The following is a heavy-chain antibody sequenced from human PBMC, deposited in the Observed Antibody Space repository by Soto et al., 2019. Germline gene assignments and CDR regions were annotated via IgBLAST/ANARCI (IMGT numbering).Heavy chain of an antibody. Sequence: SETLSLTCTVSGGSISSYYCSWIRQPPGKRLEWIGYIYYSGSTNYNPSLKSRVTISVDTSKNQFSLKLSSVTAADTAVYYCARVVVGATRYYGMDVWGQGTTVTSP. CDR1: GGSISSYY. D-gene: IGHD1-26*01. J-gene: IGHJ6*02. CDR3: ARVVVGATRYYGMDV. CDR2: IYYSGST. V-gene: IGHV4-59*01.